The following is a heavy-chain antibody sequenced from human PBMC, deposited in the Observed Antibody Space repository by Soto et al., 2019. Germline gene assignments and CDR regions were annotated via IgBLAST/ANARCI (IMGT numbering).Heavy chain of an antibody. V-gene: IGHV4-39*07. CDR1: GGSISSNSYY. CDR2: INHSGST. Sequence: SETLSLTCTVSGGSISSNSYYWGWIRQPAGKGLEWIGEINHSGSTNYNPSLKSRVTISVDTSKNQFSLKLSSVTAADTAVYYCARARYRSGSYYRRDWFDPWGQGTLVTVSS. CDR3: ARARYRSGSYYRRDWFDP. D-gene: IGHD3-10*01. J-gene: IGHJ5*02.